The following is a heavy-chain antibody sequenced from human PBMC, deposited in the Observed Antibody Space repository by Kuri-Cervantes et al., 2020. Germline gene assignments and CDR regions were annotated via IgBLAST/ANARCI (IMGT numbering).Heavy chain of an antibody. CDR2: ISYDGSNK. CDR1: GFTFSSYA. V-gene: IGHV3-30-3*01. Sequence: GGSLRLSCAASGFTFSSYAMHWVRQAPGKGLEWVAVISYDGSNKYYADSVKGRFTISRDNAKNTLYLQMNSLRAEDTAVHYCARAPGVHCSSTSCLAHFDYWGQGTLVTVSS. D-gene: IGHD2-2*01. J-gene: IGHJ4*02. CDR3: ARAPGVHCSSTSCLAHFDY.